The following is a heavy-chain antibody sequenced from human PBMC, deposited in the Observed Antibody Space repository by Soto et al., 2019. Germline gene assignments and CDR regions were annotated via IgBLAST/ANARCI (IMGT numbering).Heavy chain of an antibody. CDR2: ISGSGGNT. CDR3: ARVYRDIVVVPPAINYVGP. J-gene: IGHJ5*02. V-gene: IGHV3-23*01. Sequence: PGGSLRLSCAASGFTFSSYAMSWVRQAPGKGLEWVSLISGSGGNTYYADSVKGRFTVSRDNFKNRLFLQMNSLRAEDTAVYYCARVYRDIVVVPPAINYVGPWGQGTLVTVSS. CDR1: GFTFSSYA. D-gene: IGHD2-2*01.